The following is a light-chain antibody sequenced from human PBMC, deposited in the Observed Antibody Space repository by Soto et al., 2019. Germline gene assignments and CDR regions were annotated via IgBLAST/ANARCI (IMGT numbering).Light chain of an antibody. CDR3: ASWDDSLRGFV. CDR1: SSNIEYNS. J-gene: IGLJ1*01. CDR2: RNN. V-gene: IGLV1-47*01. Sequence: QAVVTQTPSASGTPGQRVTISCSGSSSNIEYNSVYWYQQLPGSAPKLLIHRNNQRPSGVPDRFSGSKSGTSASLAISGLRSEDEADYHCASWDDSLRGFVFGTGTKLTVL.